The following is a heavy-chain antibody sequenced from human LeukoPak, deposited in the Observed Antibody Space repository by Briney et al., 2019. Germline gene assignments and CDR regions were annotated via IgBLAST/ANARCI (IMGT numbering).Heavy chain of an antibody. CDR1: GYTFTSYG. CDR2: ISAYNGNT. J-gene: IGHJ4*02. V-gene: IGHV1-18*01. D-gene: IGHD2-2*01. CDR3: ARDRDGKDIVVVPAAYVDY. Sequence: AASVKVSCKASGYTFTSYGISWVRQAPGQGLEWMGWISAYNGNTNYAQKLQGRVTMTTDTSTSTAYMELRSLRSDDTAVYYCARDRDGKDIVVVPAAYVDYWGQGTLVTVSS.